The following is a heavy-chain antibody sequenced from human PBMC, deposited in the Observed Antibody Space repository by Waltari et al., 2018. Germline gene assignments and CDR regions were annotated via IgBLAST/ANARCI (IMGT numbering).Heavy chain of an antibody. CDR3: ARDQGGYNSGWHRNPKYYYYMDV. J-gene: IGHJ6*03. V-gene: IGHV3-7*01. D-gene: IGHD6-19*01. CDR1: GFTFTRYS. CDR2: IKKDGSEE. Sequence: EVQLVESGGGLVQPGGSLRLSCGASGFTFTRYSMSWVRQAPGKGLEWVANIKKDGSEENYVDSVKGRFTISRDNAKNSLYLEMHSLRVEDTAVYYCARDQGGYNSGWHRNPKYYYYMDVWGKGTTVTVSS.